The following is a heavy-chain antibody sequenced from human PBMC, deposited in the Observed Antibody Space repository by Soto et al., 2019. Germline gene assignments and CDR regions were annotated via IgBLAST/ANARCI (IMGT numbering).Heavy chain of an antibody. CDR1: GGTFSSYA. D-gene: IGHD2-2*02. Sequence: QVQLVQSGAEVKKPGSSVKVSCKASGGTFSSYAISWVRQAPGQGLEWMGGIIPIFGTANYAQKFQGRVTITADESTSTAYMELSSLRSEDTAVYYCARVSGYCSSTSCYRYYYYYGMDVWGQVTTVTVSS. CDR3: ARVSGYCSSTSCYRYYYYYGMDV. J-gene: IGHJ6*02. V-gene: IGHV1-69*01. CDR2: IIPIFGTA.